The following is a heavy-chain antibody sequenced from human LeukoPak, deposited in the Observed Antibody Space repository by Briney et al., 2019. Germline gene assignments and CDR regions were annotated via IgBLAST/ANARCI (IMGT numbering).Heavy chain of an antibody. V-gene: IGHV1-18*01. J-gene: IGHJ4*02. Sequence: ASVKVSCKASGYTFTSCGINWVRQAPGQGLEWMGWISAYNGNTNYAQKLQGRVTMTTDTYTSTAYMELRSLRSDDTAVYYCARGYSGYDLDYWGQGTLVTVSS. CDR3: ARGYSGYDLDY. CDR1: GYTFTSCG. CDR2: ISAYNGNT. D-gene: IGHD5-12*01.